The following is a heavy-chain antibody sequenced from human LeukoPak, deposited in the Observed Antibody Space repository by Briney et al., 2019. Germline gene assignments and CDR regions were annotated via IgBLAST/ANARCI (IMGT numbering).Heavy chain of an antibody. D-gene: IGHD6-13*01. CDR2: INCYNGNT. Sequence: ASVKVSCKTSGYNFNNNGISWVRQAPGQGLEWMGWINCYNGNTKYSQKIQGRVTMTKDTSTSTVYTELRSLRSDNTAVYYCARDLGALSSSWYYLSYYWGQGTLVTVSS. CDR1: GYNFNNNG. V-gene: IGHV1-18*04. CDR3: ARDLGALSSSWYYLSYY. J-gene: IGHJ4*02.